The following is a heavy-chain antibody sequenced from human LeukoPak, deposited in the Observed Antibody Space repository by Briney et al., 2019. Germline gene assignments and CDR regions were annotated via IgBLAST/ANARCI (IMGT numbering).Heavy chain of an antibody. CDR1: GFTFSSYA. CDR3: ARGWAVDF. Sequence: GGSLRLSCAASGFTFSSYAMHWVRQAPGKGLECVANIKQDGIEKYYLDSVKGRFTISRDNAKNSVYLQMNSLRVEDTAVYYCARGWAVDFWGQGTLVTVSS. D-gene: IGHD5-24*01. J-gene: IGHJ4*02. V-gene: IGHV3-7*01. CDR2: IKQDGIEK.